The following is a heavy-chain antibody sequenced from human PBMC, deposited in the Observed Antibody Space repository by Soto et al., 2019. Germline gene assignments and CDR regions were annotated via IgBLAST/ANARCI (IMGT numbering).Heavy chain of an antibody. D-gene: IGHD2-2*01. J-gene: IGHJ4*02. CDR1: GFTFSSYG. Sequence: QVQLVESGGGVVQPGRSLRLSCAASGFTFSSYGMHWVRQAPGKGLEWVAVIWYDGSNKYYADSVKGRFTISRDNSKNTLYLQMNNLRGEDTAVYYCDRDPFVVVVPVAMCGFDYWGQGTLVTVSS. CDR2: IWYDGSNK. CDR3: DRDPFVVVVPVAMCGFDY. V-gene: IGHV3-33*01.